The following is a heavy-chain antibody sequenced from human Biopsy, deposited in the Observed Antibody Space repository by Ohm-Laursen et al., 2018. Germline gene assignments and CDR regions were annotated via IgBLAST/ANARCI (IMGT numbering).Heavy chain of an antibody. D-gene: IGHD4-23*01. Sequence: SETLSFTCTVSGGTFTGHYWSWIRQPPGKGLEWIGHISYTGYTSYKSSLKSRVTISLDTSRKHFSLRLTSLAAADTAVYYCARGSNEYGGLYFPHWGQGTLVTVSS. CDR2: ISYTGYT. CDR3: ARGSNEYGGLYFPH. CDR1: GGTFTGHY. J-gene: IGHJ1*01. V-gene: IGHV4-59*11.